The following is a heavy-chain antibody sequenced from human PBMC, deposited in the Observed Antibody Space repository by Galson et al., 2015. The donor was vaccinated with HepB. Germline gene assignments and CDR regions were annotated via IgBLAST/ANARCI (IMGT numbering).Heavy chain of an antibody. Sequence: SVKVSCKASGGTFNTFAISWVRQAPGQGLEWMGGIISLFDTPHYAQKFQGRVTITADESTSTAYMELTSLRSDDRAVYYCARDRVQYFGRRGAFDLWGQGTMVTVSS. CDR2: IISLFDTP. D-gene: IGHD1-1*01. V-gene: IGHV1-69*13. J-gene: IGHJ3*01. CDR3: ARDRVQYFGRRGAFDL. CDR1: GGTFNTFA.